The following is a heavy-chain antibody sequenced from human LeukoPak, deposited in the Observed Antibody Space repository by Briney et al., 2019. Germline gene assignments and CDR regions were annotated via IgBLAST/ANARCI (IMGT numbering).Heavy chain of an antibody. Sequence: ASVKVSCKASGYTSSGYYIHWVRQATAQGLEWMGWINPNSGATNYAQKFQGRVTMTRDTSISTAYMELSRLRSDDTAVYYCARDQTGDGFDYWGQGTLVTVSS. V-gene: IGHV1-2*02. CDR3: ARDQTGDGFDY. J-gene: IGHJ4*02. CDR1: GYTSSGYY. CDR2: INPNSGAT. D-gene: IGHD7-27*01.